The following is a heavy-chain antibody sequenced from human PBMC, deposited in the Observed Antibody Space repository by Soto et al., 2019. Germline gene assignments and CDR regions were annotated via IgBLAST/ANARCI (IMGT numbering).Heavy chain of an antibody. CDR3: ARTAPMDAGDKYYYDF. Sequence: QVQLVQSGAEVKKTGSSVKVSCKTSGGTFSTFGISWVRQAPGQGLAWMGGIIPFFGTAEYSQKFEDRITITADESTNTVYMDLRSLTSEDTAIYYCARTAPMDAGDKYYYDFWCQGALGTVSS. D-gene: IGHD4-17*01. V-gene: IGHV1-69*01. CDR2: IIPFFGTA. CDR1: GGTFSTFG. J-gene: IGHJ4*02.